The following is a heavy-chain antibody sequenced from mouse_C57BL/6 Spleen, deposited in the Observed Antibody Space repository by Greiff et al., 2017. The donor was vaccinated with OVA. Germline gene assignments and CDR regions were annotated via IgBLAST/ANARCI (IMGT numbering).Heavy chain of an antibody. CDR3: AKYGDDGAY. J-gene: IGHJ3*01. CDR1: GYTFTSYW. V-gene: IGHV1-50*01. CDR2: IDPSDSYT. Sequence: QVQLQQPGAELVKPGASVKLSCKASGYTFTSYWMQWVKQRPGQGLEWIGEIDPSDSYTNYNQKFKGKATLTVDTSSSTAYMQLSSLTSEASAVYYCAKYGDDGAYWGQGTLVTVSA. D-gene: IGHD2-2*01.